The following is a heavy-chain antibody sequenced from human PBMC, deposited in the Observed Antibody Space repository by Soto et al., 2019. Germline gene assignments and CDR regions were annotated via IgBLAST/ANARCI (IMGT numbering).Heavy chain of an antibody. CDR2: ISSGSSYI. Sequence: GGSLRLSCAASGFTFSTYTMNWVRQAPGKGLEWISSISSGSSYIYYAGSVKGRFTISRDNAKNSLFLQMNSLRADDTAVYYCARDILSGGAYPDSWGQGTKVTAPQ. J-gene: IGHJ5*01. D-gene: IGHD3-10*01. V-gene: IGHV3-21*01. CDR3: ARDILSGGAYPDS. CDR1: GFTFSTYT.